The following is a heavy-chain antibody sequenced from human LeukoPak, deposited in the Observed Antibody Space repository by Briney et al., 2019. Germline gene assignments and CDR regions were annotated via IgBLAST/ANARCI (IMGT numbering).Heavy chain of an antibody. CDR3: AREPTPDGDPHYYYGMDV. CDR2: ISSSGSTI. Sequence: GGSLRLSCAASGFTFSSYEMNWVRQAPGKGLEWVSYISSSGSTIYYADSVKGRFTISRDNPKNSLYLQMNSLRAEDTAVYYCAREPTPDGDPHYYYGMDVWGKGTTVTVSS. CDR1: GFTFSSYE. D-gene: IGHD4-17*01. V-gene: IGHV3-48*03. J-gene: IGHJ6*04.